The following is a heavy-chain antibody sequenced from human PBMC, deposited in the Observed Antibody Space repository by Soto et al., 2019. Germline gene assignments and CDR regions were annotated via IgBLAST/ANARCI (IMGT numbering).Heavy chain of an antibody. CDR1: GGSIISNY. V-gene: IGHV4-4*07. Sequence: PSETLSLTCAVSGGSIISNYWSWVRQPAGKGLEWIGRIFSSGSTSFNPSLESRVAMSVDTSKNHFSLNLSSVTAADMAVYYCAREGSYSAYNFAHGIQLWSFDFWGQGALVTVSS. CDR2: IFSSGST. J-gene: IGHJ4*02. CDR3: AREGSYSAYNFAHGIQLWSFDF. D-gene: IGHD5-12*01.